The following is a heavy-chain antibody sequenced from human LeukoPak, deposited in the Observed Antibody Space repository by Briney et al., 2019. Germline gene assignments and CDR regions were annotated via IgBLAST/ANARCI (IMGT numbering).Heavy chain of an antibody. CDR3: ARDPYSSGWYDAFDI. Sequence: NTSETLSLTCTVSGGSISSYYWSWIRQPPGKGLEWIGYIYYSGSTNYNPSLKSRVTISVDTSKNQFSLKLSSVTAADTAVYYCARDPYSSGWYDAFDIWGQGTMVTVSS. J-gene: IGHJ3*02. D-gene: IGHD6-19*01. CDR2: IYYSGST. V-gene: IGHV4-59*12. CDR1: GGSISSYY.